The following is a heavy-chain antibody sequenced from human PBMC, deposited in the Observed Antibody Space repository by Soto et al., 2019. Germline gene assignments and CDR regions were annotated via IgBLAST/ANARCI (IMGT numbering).Heavy chain of an antibody. CDR3: ARAGVAYCSGGSCYPYYYYGMDV. CDR1: GYTFTSYD. CDR2: MNPNSGNT. D-gene: IGHD2-15*01. V-gene: IGHV1-8*01. Sequence: SVKVSCKASGYTFTSYDINWVRQATGQGLEWMGWMNPNSGNTGYAQKFQGRVTMTRNTSISTAYMELSSLRSEDTAVYYCARAGVAYCSGGSCYPYYYYGMDVWGQGTTVTVSS. J-gene: IGHJ6*02.